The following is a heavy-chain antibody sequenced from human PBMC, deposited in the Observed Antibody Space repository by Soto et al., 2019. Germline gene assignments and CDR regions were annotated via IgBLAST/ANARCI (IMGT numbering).Heavy chain of an antibody. CDR1: GYRFTNYW. J-gene: IGHJ5*02. Sequence: GESLKISCRGTGYRFTNYWIAWVRQMPGKGLEWMGIIYPGDSDTRYSPSFQGQVTISADKSIGTAYLQWSSLQASDTAKYFCATSGSNYASGKHPHASWGQGTLVPVSS. CDR2: IYPGDSDT. D-gene: IGHD3-10*01. V-gene: IGHV5-51*01. CDR3: ATSGSNYASGKHPHAS.